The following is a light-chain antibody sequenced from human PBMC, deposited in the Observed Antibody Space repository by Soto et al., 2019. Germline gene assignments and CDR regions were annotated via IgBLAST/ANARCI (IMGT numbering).Light chain of an antibody. CDR3: SSYTRRSTYV. V-gene: IGLV2-14*01. Sequence: QSALTQPASVSGSPGQSITISCTGTSSDVGGYNYVSLYRQHPGRAPKRMIYDVSNRSSGGSKRAPGSKSGNTASLTISGLQAEDEADYYCSSYTRRSTYVFGTGTKLTVL. CDR2: DVS. J-gene: IGLJ1*01. CDR1: SSDVGGYNY.